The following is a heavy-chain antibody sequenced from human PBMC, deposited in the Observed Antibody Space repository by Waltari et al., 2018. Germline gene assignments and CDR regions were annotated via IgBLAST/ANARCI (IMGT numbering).Heavy chain of an antibody. V-gene: IGHV4-4*02. CDR3: ARDRGRGLYFDS. Sequence: QLQLQQSGPGLVKPSESLSLTCGVSGDSMSENYWWSWVRQSPEKGLEWIGQIHRSGRTYYNPSLESRVCVSMDTPNNKFFLKLSSAIAADTAVYYCARDRGRGLYFDSWGQGTLVTVSP. CDR2: IHRSGRT. CDR1: GDSMSENYW. D-gene: IGHD2-15*01. J-gene: IGHJ4*02.